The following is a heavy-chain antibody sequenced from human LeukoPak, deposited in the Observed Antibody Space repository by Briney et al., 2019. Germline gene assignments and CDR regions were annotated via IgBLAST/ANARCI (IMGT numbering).Heavy chain of an antibody. CDR3: ARQTYSSGWYDILVYYYYMDV. V-gene: IGHV4-39*01. J-gene: IGHJ6*03. D-gene: IGHD6-19*01. CDR2: IFYSGGT. Sequence: ASETLSLTCTVSGGSINTPNYYWGWIRQTPGKGLEGIGNIFYSGGTYYSPSLTSRVTISLDTSRNQFSLKLNSVTAADTAVYYCARQTYSSGWYDILVYYYYMDVWGKGTTVTISS. CDR1: GGSINTPNYY.